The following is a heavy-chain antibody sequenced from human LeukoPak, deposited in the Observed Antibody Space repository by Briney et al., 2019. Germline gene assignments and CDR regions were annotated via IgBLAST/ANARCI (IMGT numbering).Heavy chain of an antibody. D-gene: IGHD2-2*01. CDR1: GCSFTSYW. V-gene: IGHV5-51*01. J-gene: IGHJ6*03. Sequence: GESLKISCKGSGCSFTSYWIVWVRQMPGKGLEWMGTIYPGDSDTRYSPTFQGQVTISADKSISADYLQWNSPKASDTAVYDCARHVEPAASYYYMDVWGKGTTVILSS. CDR3: ARHVEPAASYYYMDV. CDR2: IYPGDSDT.